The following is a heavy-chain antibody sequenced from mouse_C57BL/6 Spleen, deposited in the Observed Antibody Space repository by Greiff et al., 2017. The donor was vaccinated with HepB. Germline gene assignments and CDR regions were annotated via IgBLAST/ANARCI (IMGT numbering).Heavy chain of an antibody. D-gene: IGHD1-1*01. CDR1: GYTFTSYT. CDR2: INPSSGYT. J-gene: IGHJ4*01. V-gene: IGHV1-4*01. Sequence: QVHVKQSGAELARPGASVKMSCKASGYTFTSYTMHWVKQRPGQGLEWIGYINPSSGYTKYNQKFKDKATLTADKSSSTAYMQLSSLTSEDSAVYYCAPYGSSYDAMDYWGQGTSVTVSS. CDR3: APYGSSYDAMDY.